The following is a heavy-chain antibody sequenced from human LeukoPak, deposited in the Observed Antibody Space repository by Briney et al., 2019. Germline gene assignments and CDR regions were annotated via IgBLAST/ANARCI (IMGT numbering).Heavy chain of an antibody. V-gene: IGHV4-39*01. Sequence: SETLSLTCTVSGGSISSSSYYWGWIRQPPGKGLEWIGSIYYSGSTYYNPSLKSRVTISVDTSKNQFSLKLSSVTAADTAVYYCARQKGAQLHDYWGQGTLVTVSS. CDR2: IYYSGST. D-gene: IGHD5-18*01. CDR3: ARQKGAQLHDY. J-gene: IGHJ4*02. CDR1: GGSISSSSYY.